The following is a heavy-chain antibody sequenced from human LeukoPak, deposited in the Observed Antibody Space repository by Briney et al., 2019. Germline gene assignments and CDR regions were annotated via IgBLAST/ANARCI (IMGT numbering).Heavy chain of an antibody. D-gene: IGHD3-10*02. CDR1: GHSTTRGYY. J-gene: IGHJ4*02. CDR3: ARVLPVPYLLDS. Sequence: KPSETLSLTCDISGHSTTRGYYWAWFRQSPGKGPEWTATFFQSQKSFYNASLESRVIMSLDTSKSQFSLNLTSVTAADTAVYYCARVLPVPYLLDSWGQGTHVTVSS. V-gene: IGHV4-38-2*01. CDR2: FFQSQKS.